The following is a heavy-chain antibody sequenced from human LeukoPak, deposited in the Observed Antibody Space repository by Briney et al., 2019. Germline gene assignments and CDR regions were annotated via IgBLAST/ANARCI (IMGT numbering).Heavy chain of an antibody. CDR3: ARYSGYCSGGSCYDY. CDR2: IYSGGST. J-gene: IGHJ4*02. Sequence: GGSLRLSCAASGFTVSSNYMGWVRQAPGKGLEWVSVIYSGGSTYYADSVKGRFTISRDNSKNTLYLQMNSLRAEDTAVYYCARYSGYCSGGSCYDYWGQGTLVTVSS. D-gene: IGHD2-15*01. V-gene: IGHV3-66*01. CDR1: GFTVSSNY.